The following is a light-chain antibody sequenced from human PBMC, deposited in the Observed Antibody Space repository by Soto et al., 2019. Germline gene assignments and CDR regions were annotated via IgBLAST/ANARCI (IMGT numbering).Light chain of an antibody. V-gene: IGLV2-8*01. Sequence: QSVLTQPPSASGSPGQSVTISCTGTSSDVGGYSSISWYQQHPSKAPKLIIYAVIKRPSGVPDRFSGSKSGNTASLTVSGLQAEDEADYYCSSYAGGNSVLFGGGTQLTVL. J-gene: IGLJ2*01. CDR1: SSDVGGYSS. CDR2: AVI. CDR3: SSYAGGNSVL.